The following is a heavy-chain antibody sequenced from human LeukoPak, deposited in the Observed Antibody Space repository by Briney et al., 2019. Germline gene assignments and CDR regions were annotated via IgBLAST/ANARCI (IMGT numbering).Heavy chain of an antibody. CDR1: GFTFSSYG. V-gene: IGHV3-30*02. Sequence: PVGSLRLSCAASGFTFSSYGMHWVRQAPGKGLEWVAFIRYDGSKEYYAGSVKGRFTISRDNAKNTLYLQMNSLKTEDTAVYYCAKDSRYYYVDYWGQGTLVTVSS. CDR2: IRYDGSKE. D-gene: IGHD1-14*01. CDR3: AKDSRYYYVDY. J-gene: IGHJ4*02.